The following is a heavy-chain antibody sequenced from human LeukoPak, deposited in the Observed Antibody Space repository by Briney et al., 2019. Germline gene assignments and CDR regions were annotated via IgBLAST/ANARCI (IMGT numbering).Heavy chain of an antibody. Sequence: PGGSLRLSCAASGFTFSSYSMNWVRQAPGKGLEWVSYISSSSSTIYYADSVKGRFTISRDNAKNSLYLQMNSLRAEDTAVYYCARDVPEYGDYYHWGFDYWGQGTLVTVSS. J-gene: IGHJ4*02. CDR3: ARDVPEYGDYYHWGFDY. CDR1: GFTFSSYS. D-gene: IGHD4-17*01. V-gene: IGHV3-48*01. CDR2: ISSSSSTI.